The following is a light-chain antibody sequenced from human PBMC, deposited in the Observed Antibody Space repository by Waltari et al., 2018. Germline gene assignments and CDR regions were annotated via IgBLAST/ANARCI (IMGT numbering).Light chain of an antibody. Sequence: IQMSQSPSSLSASVGDRVTITCRASQAISSYLNWYQQQPGKAPKLLIYYANSLASGVPSRFSGSGSGTEFTLTISSLQPEDFATYYCQQGNSNPRTFGQGTKVEIK. CDR1: QAISSY. J-gene: IGKJ1*01. CDR2: YAN. CDR3: QQGNSNPRT. V-gene: IGKV1-13*02.